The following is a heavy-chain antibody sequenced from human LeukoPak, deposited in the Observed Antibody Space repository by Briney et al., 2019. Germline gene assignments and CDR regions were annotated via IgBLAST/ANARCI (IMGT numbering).Heavy chain of an antibody. J-gene: IGHJ6*03. CDR2: IKSKTDGGTT. V-gene: IGHV3-15*01. CDR1: GFTFNNAW. CDR3: TTGRLQLYYYYYYYMDV. Sequence: GGSLRLSCAASGFTFNNAWMSWVRQAPGKGLEWVGRIKSKTDGGTTDYAAPVKGRFTISRDDSKNTLYLQMNSLKTEDTAVYYCTTGRLQLYYYYYYYMDVWGKGTTVTVSS. D-gene: IGHD5-24*01.